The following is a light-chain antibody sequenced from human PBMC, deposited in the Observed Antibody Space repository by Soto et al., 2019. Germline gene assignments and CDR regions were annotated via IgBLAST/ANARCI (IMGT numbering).Light chain of an antibody. J-gene: IGKJ3*01. Sequence: EIVLTQSPGTLSLSPGDRATLSCWASQTVSSTHLAWYQQKPGQAPRLLIHGASNRATGIPHRFSGSGSGTDINLPISRLEPDEFAVYYCRKCGSSSRFTFGPGTKVESK. CDR3: RKCGSSSRFT. CDR2: GAS. CDR1: QTVSSTH. V-gene: IGKV3-20*01.